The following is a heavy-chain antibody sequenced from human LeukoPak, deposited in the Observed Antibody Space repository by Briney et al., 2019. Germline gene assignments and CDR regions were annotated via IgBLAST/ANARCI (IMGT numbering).Heavy chain of an antibody. D-gene: IGHD6-19*01. CDR2: IYTSGSA. Sequence: SKTLSLTCTVSGGSISTYSWSWIRQPAGKGLEWIGRIYTSGSAKYNSSLKSRVSMSLDTSKNQFSLKMSSVTAADTAVYYCARVAAVTVAGFDYWGQGTLVTVSS. CDR1: GGSISTYS. J-gene: IGHJ4*02. V-gene: IGHV4-4*07. CDR3: ARVAAVTVAGFDY.